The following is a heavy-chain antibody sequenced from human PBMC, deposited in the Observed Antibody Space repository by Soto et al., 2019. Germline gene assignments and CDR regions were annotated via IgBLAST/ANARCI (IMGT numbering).Heavy chain of an antibody. J-gene: IGHJ4*02. Sequence: EVQLVESGGGLIQPGGSLRLSCAASGFTVSSNYMSWVRQVPGKGLEWVSVIYSGGSTYYADSVKGRFTISRDNSKNTLYLQMNSLRAEDTAVYYCARAKRGIAAAGFCYFDYWGQGTLVTVSS. CDR1: GFTVSSNY. D-gene: IGHD6-13*01. CDR3: ARAKRGIAAAGFCYFDY. CDR2: IYSGGST. V-gene: IGHV3-53*01.